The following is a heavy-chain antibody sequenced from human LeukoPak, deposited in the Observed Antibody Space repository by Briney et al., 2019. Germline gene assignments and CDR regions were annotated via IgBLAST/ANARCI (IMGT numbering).Heavy chain of an antibody. V-gene: IGHV3-30*02. Sequence: GGSLRLSCAASGFTFSSYAMHWVRQAPGKGLEWVAFIRYDGSNKYYADSVKGRFTISRDNSKNTLYLQMNSLRAEDTAVYYCAKDREIVVVTTFDYWGQGTLVTVSS. CDR3: AKDREIVVVTTFDY. D-gene: IGHD3-22*01. CDR2: IRYDGSNK. CDR1: GFTFSSYA. J-gene: IGHJ4*02.